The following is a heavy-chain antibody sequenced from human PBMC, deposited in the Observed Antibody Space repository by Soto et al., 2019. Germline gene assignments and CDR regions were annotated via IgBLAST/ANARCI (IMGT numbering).Heavy chain of an antibody. D-gene: IGHD3-16*01. CDR1: GVSFSGYY. Sequence: QVQLQQWGAGLLKPSETLSLTCAVYGVSFSGYYWSWIRQPPGKGLEWIGEINHSGSTNYNPSRKSRVTISVDTSKNQFSLQLSSVTAADTAVYYCARAWGGVPDYWGQGTLVTVSS. J-gene: IGHJ4*02. V-gene: IGHV4-34*01. CDR3: ARAWGGVPDY. CDR2: INHSGST.